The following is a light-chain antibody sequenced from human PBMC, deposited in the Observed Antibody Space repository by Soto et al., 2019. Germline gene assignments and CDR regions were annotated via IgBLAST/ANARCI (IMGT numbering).Light chain of an antibody. J-gene: IGKJ5*01. CDR3: KQFNSYPIT. CDR1: QGISSY. CDR2: DVY. Sequence: AIRMTQSPSSLSASTGDRVTITCRASQGISSYLAWYQQKPGKAPYLLISDVYSLERGVQSRFSGSGSGTEFTLTISSMQPDDFASYYCKQFNSYPITFGQGTRLEIK. V-gene: IGKV1-8*01.